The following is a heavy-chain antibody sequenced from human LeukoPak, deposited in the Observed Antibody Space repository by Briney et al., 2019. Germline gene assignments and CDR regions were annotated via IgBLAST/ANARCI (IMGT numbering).Heavy chain of an antibody. J-gene: IGHJ3*02. V-gene: IGHV4-34*01. CDR1: GGSFSGYY. CDR2: INHSGST. CDR3: ARREAAFDI. D-gene: IGHD5-24*01. Sequence: PSETLSLTCAVYGGSFSGYYWSWIRQPPGKGLEWIGEINHSGSTNYNPSLKSRVTISVDTSENQFSLKLSSVTAADTAVYYWARREAAFDIWGQGTMVTVSS.